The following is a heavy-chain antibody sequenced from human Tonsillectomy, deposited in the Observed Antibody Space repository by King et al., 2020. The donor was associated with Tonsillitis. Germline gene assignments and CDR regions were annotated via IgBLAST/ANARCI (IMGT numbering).Heavy chain of an antibody. CDR1: GFTFSYYY. CDR2: ISSSGSTI. CDR3: ARGGLYYDSSGYYAFDI. D-gene: IGHD3-22*01. J-gene: IGHJ3*02. V-gene: IGHV3-11*01. Sequence: LVESGGGLVKPGGSLRLSCAASGFTFSYYYMSWIRQAPGKGREGVSYISSSGSTIYYASSVKGRFTISRDNAKNSLYLQMNSLRAEDTAVYYCARGGLYYDSSGYYAFDIWGQGTMVTVSS.